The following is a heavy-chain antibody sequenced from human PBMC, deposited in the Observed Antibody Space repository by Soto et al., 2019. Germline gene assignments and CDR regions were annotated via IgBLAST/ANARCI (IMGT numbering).Heavy chain of an antibody. Sequence: QVQLQESGPRLVKPSETLSLICTVSGGSINYYYWTWIRQSAGKGLEWMGRIYFSGGTDYNPSLQSRITMSVDTSKNEVHLKLTSVTAADTAIYYCARGPTDLDPWGQGIHVTVSS. CDR3: ARGPTDLDP. J-gene: IGHJ5*02. V-gene: IGHV4-4*07. CDR1: GGSINYYY. CDR2: IYFSGGT.